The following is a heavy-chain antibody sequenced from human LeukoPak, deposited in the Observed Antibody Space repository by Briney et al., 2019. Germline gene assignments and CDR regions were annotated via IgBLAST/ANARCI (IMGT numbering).Heavy chain of an antibody. CDR3: ARTVVPAARGDWFDP. J-gene: IGHJ5*02. Sequence: SETLSLTCTVSGGSISSYYWSWIRQPPGKGLEWIGYIYYSGSTNYNPSLKSRVTISVDTSKNQFSLKMSSVTAADTAVYYCARTVVPAARGDWFDPWGQGTLVTVSS. D-gene: IGHD2-2*01. V-gene: IGHV4-59*01. CDR1: GGSISSYY. CDR2: IYYSGST.